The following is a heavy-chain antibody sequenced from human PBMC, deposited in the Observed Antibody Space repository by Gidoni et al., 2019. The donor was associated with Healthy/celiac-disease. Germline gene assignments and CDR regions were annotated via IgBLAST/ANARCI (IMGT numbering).Heavy chain of an antibody. CDR1: GGTVSSYA. CDR3: ARGYNDIVLGTPISFAY. CDR2: IIRIFGTA. D-gene: IGHD3-16*01. J-gene: IGHJ4*02. Sequence: QVQLVQSGAEVKKPGSSVKVSCKASGGTVSSYAISWVRQAPGQGLEWMGGIIRIFGTANYAQKFQGRVTITADKSTSTAYMELSSLRSEDTAVYYCARGYNDIVLGTPISFAYWGQGTLVTVSS. V-gene: IGHV1-69*06.